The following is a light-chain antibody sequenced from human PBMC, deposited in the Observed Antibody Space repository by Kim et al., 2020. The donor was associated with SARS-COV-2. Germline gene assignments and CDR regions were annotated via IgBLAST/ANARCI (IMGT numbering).Light chain of an antibody. CDR2: AAF. CDR3: QQSSSIPWT. CDR1: QSISSY. V-gene: IGKV1-39*01. J-gene: IGKJ1*01. Sequence: ASVGDRVTITCRASQSISSYLNWYQQKPGKAPKLLIYAAFSMQSGVPSRFSGSASGTDSTLTISSLQPEDFATYYCQQSSSIPWTFAQGTKVDLK.